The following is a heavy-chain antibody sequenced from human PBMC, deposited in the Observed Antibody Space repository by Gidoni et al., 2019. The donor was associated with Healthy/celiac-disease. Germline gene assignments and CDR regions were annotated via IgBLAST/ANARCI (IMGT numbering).Heavy chain of an antibody. Sequence: QVQLQESGPGLVTPSETLSLTCTVSCGSISSYYWSWIRQPPGKGLEWIGYIYYSGSTNYNPSLKSRVTISVDTSKNQFSLKLSSVTAADTAVYYCARAITVVTRGGAFDIWGQGTMVTVSS. V-gene: IGHV4-59*01. CDR2: IYYSGST. J-gene: IGHJ3*02. CDR1: CGSISSYY. CDR3: ARAITVVTRGGAFDI. D-gene: IGHD2-21*02.